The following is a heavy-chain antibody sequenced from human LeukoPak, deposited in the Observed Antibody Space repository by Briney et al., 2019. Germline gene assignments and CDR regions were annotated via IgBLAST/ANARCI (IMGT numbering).Heavy chain of an antibody. Sequence: GSLRLSCAASGFTFSNAWMSWVRQAPGKGLEWVGRIKSKTDGGTTDCAAPVKGRFTISRDDSKNTLYLQMNSLKTEDTAVYYCTTDCGGDCYTYYYYYYYMGVWGKGTTVTVSS. D-gene: IGHD2-21*01. J-gene: IGHJ6*03. CDR3: TTDCGGDCYTYYYYYYYMGV. V-gene: IGHV3-15*01. CDR2: IKSKTDGGTT. CDR1: GFTFSNAW.